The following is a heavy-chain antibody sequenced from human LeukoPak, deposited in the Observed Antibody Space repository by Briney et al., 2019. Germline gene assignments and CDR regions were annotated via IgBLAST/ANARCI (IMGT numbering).Heavy chain of an antibody. Sequence: GGSLRLSCAASGFSFSNYGMHWVRQAPGKGLEWVAFIRYDGNNKSYANSVKGRFTISRDNSKNTLYLQMNSLRAEDTAVYYCAELGITVIGGAWGKGTTVTISS. CDR1: GFSFSNYG. D-gene: IGHD3-10*02. J-gene: IGHJ6*04. V-gene: IGHV3-30*02. CDR3: AELGITVIGGA. CDR2: IRYDGNNK.